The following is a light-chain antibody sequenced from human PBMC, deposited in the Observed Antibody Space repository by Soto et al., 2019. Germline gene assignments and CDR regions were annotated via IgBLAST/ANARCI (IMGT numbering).Light chain of an antibody. Sequence: EIVLTQSPATLSLSPGERATLSCRASQSVSSLLAWYQQKSGQPPRLLVSDASKRATGVTARFSGSGSGTDFTLIISSLEPEDFAVYYCQHRSNWPLTFGGGTKVEIK. CDR3: QHRSNWPLT. J-gene: IGKJ4*01. V-gene: IGKV3-11*01. CDR2: DAS. CDR1: QSVSSL.